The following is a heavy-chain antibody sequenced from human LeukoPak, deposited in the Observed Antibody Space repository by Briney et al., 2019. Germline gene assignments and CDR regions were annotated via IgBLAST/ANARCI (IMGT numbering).Heavy chain of an antibody. D-gene: IGHD5-24*01. V-gene: IGHV1-18*01. CDR3: ARDYDGYNLIPVDY. CDR1: GYTFTSYG. J-gene: IGHJ4*02. CDR2: ISAYNGNT. Sequence: ASVKVSCKASGYTFTSYGISWVRQAPGQGLEWMGWISAYNGNTNYAQKLQGRVTMTTDTSTSTAYMELRSLRSDYTAVYYCARDYDGYNLIPVDYWGQGTLVTVSS.